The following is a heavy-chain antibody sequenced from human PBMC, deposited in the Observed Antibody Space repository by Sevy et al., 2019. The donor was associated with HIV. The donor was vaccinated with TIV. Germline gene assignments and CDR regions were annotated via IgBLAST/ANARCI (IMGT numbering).Heavy chain of an antibody. CDR3: AGVDTAMVSSLYYYYYYGMDV. Sequence: GESLKISCKGSGYSFTSYWIGWVRQTPGKGPEWMGIIYPGYSDPRYSLPFQGQVTISAAKSIRTAYLPGSSLKPSDTAMYYWAGVDTAMVSSLYYYYYYGMDVWGQGTTVTVSS. CDR2: IYPGYSDP. CDR1: GYSFTSYW. J-gene: IGHJ6*02. D-gene: IGHD5-18*01. V-gene: IGHV5-51*01.